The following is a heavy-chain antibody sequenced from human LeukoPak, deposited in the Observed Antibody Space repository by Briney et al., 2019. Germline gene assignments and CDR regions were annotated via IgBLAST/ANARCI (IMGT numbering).Heavy chain of an antibody. CDR1: GGSISSYY. CDR2: VYYTGST. Sequence: SETLSLTCTVSGGSISSYYWNWVRQPPGKGLEWIGYVYYTGSTNYNPSLKSRVTISLDTSKNQFSLKLSSVTAADTALYYCARGAYYYGSGKIFDYWGQGTLVTVSS. CDR3: ARGAYYYGSGKIFDY. J-gene: IGHJ4*02. D-gene: IGHD3-10*01. V-gene: IGHV4-59*01.